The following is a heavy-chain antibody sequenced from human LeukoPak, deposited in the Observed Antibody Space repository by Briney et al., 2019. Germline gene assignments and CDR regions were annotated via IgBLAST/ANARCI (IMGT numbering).Heavy chain of an antibody. CDR1: GGSIGSSNW. J-gene: IGHJ5*02. CDR2: IYYSGNT. Sequence: SGTLSLTCAVSGGSIGSSNWWSWVRQPPGKGLEWIGEIYYSGNTNYNPSLKSRVTISIDKSKNQFSLKLSSVTAADTAVYYCAYPSPGFDPWGQGTLVTVSS. CDR3: AYPSPGFDP. D-gene: IGHD2-2*01. V-gene: IGHV4-4*02.